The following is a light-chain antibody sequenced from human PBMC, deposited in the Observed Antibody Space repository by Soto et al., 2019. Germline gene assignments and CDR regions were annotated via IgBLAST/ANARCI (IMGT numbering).Light chain of an antibody. V-gene: IGLV1-47*02. Sequence: QSVLTQPPSASGTPGQRVTISCSGSSSNIGSNYVYWYQQLPGTAPKLLIYSNNQRPSGVPDRFSGSKSGTSASLAISGLRSEDEADYYCAAWDDSLSGDVFGNGTKLTVL. CDR1: SSNIGSNY. J-gene: IGLJ1*01. CDR3: AAWDDSLSGDV. CDR2: SNN.